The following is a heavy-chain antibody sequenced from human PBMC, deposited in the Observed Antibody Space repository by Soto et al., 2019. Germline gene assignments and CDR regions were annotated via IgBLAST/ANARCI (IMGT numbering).Heavy chain of an antibody. CDR1: GFTFSDSA. CDR2: IRGKPRSYTT. Sequence: EVQLVESGGGLVQPGGSLKLSCTASGFTFSDSAFHWVRQASGNGLEWVGRIRGKPRSYTTAYAASVKGRFTISRDDSKNTAYLQMNSLKTEDTAVYYCTRHDDYIWGSPGFWGQGTLVTVSS. D-gene: IGHD3-16*01. J-gene: IGHJ4*02. CDR3: TRHDDYIWGSPGF. V-gene: IGHV3-73*01.